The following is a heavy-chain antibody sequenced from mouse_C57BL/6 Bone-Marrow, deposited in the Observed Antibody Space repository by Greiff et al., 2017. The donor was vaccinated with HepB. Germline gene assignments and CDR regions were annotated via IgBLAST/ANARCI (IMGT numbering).Heavy chain of an antibody. Sequence: VQLQQSGPVLVKPGASVKMSCKASGYTFTDYYMNWVKQSHGKSLEWIGVINPYNGGTSYNQKFKGKATLTVDKSSSTAYMELNSLTSEDSAVYYCARYDYGSSYAYYFDYWGQGTTLTVSS. V-gene: IGHV1-19*01. D-gene: IGHD1-1*01. CDR3: ARYDYGSSYAYYFDY. J-gene: IGHJ2*01. CDR1: GYTFTDYY. CDR2: INPYNGGT.